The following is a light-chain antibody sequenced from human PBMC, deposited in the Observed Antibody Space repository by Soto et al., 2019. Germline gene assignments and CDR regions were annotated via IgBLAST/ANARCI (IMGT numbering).Light chain of an antibody. Sequence: EIVLTQSPATLSLSPGERATLSCRASQSVSSYLAWYQQKPGQAPRLLISDASNRAPGIPARFSGSGSGTDFTLTVSSLEPEDFAVYYCQRRRDWPLTFGGGTKVEI. CDR3: QRRRDWPLT. CDR1: QSVSSY. J-gene: IGKJ4*01. V-gene: IGKV3-11*01. CDR2: DAS.